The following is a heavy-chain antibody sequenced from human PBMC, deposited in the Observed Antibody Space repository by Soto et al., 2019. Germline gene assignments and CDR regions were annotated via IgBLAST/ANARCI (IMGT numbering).Heavy chain of an antibody. CDR2: IYYSGST. CDR3: ARALVGATKMDV. Sequence: SETLSLTCTVSGGSISSYYWSWIRQPPGKGLEWIGYIYYSGSTNYNPSLKSRVTISVDTSKNQFSLKLSSVTAADTAVYYCARALVGATKMDVWGKGTTVTSPQ. J-gene: IGHJ6*04. CDR1: GGSISSYY. V-gene: IGHV4-59*01. D-gene: IGHD1-26*01.